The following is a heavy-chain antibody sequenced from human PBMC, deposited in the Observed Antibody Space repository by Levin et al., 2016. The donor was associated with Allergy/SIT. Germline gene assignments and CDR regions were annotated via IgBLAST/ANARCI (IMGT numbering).Heavy chain of an antibody. CDR3: ARDYYYSHSGHYFWGAFDI. D-gene: IGHD3-22*01. V-gene: IGHV4-59*01. CDR2: VSDTGGT. Sequence: SETLSLTCTVSGGSINTYFWTWIRQSPGRGLEWLGYVSDTGGTNYNPSLKSRVSISMDTSKNLFSLGLTSVTAADTAIYYCARDYYYSHSGHYFWGAFDIWGRGAMVTVSS. J-gene: IGHJ3*02. CDR1: GGSINTYF.